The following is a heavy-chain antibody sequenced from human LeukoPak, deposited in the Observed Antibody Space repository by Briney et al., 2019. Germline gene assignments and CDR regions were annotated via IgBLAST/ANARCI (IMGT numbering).Heavy chain of an antibody. CDR2: INHSGST. D-gene: IGHD3-3*01. J-gene: IGHJ4*02. Sequence: SETLSLTCAVYGGSFSGYYWSWIRPPPGEGLEWIGEINHSGSTNYNPSLKSRVTISVDTSKNQFSLKLSSVTAADTAVYYCARTFRESYYDFWSGYSTLDYWGQGTLVTVSS. CDR3: ARTFRESYYDFWSGYSTLDY. CDR1: GGSFSGYY. V-gene: IGHV4-34*01.